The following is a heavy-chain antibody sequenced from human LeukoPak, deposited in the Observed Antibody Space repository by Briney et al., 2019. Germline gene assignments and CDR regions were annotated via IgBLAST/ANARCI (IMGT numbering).Heavy chain of an antibody. CDR2: INPDSGGT. CDR1: GYTFTGYY. J-gene: IGHJ5*02. Sequence: ASVKVSCKASGYTFTGYYMHWVRQAPGQGLEWMRWINPDSGGTNYAQKFQGRVTMTRDTSISTAYMELSRLRSDDTAVYYCARDYDFWSGYYNWFDPWGQGTLVTVSS. D-gene: IGHD3-3*01. V-gene: IGHV1-2*02. CDR3: ARDYDFWSGYYNWFDP.